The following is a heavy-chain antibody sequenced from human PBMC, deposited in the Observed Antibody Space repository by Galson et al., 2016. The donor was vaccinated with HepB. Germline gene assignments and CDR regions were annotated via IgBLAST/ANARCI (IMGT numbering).Heavy chain of an antibody. CDR2: ISSSSYI. CDR3: ARGDIVGAIFDY. V-gene: IGHV3-21*01. J-gene: IGHJ4*02. Sequence: SLRLSCAASGFTFSSYSMNWVRQAPGKGLEWVSSISSSSYIYYADSVKGRFTISRDNAKNLRYLQMNSLRAEDTAVYYCARGDIVGAIFDYWGQGTLVTVSS. D-gene: IGHD1-26*01. CDR1: GFTFSSYS.